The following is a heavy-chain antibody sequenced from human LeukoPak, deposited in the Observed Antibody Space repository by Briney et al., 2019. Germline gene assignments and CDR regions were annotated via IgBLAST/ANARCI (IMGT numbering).Heavy chain of an antibody. CDR1: VYTFTSYG. V-gene: IGHV1-18*01. Sequence: ASVKVSFKASVYTFTSYGISWVRQAPGQGLEWMGWISAYNGNTNYAQKVQGRVTMTTDKSSNTAYMELRSLRSLDTAVYYCARVGYSSSWYLTRSGYYFDYWGQGTLVTVSS. D-gene: IGHD6-13*01. J-gene: IGHJ4*02. CDR2: ISAYNGNT. CDR3: ARVGYSSSWYLTRSGYYFDY.